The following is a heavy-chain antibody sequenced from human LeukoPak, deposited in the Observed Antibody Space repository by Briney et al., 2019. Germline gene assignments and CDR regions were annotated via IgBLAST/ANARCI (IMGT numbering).Heavy chain of an antibody. V-gene: IGHV3-23*01. CDR3: AKIGSGPKYYYGMDV. Sequence: RWSRQHPEKGLEWVSAISGSDTRTYYADSVKGRFTISRDNSKNTLYLQMNSLSAEDTAVYYCAKIGSGPKYYYGMDVWGQGTTVTVSS. D-gene: IGHD2-15*01. CDR2: ISGSDTRT. J-gene: IGHJ6*02.